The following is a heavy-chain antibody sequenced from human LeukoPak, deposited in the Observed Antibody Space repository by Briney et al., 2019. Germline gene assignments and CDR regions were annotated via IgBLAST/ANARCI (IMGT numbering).Heavy chain of an antibody. CDR2: ISGSGGST. J-gene: IGHJ4*02. Sequence: AISGSGGSTYYADSVKGRFTISRDNSKNTLYLQMNSLRAEDTAVYYCAKDHRYYDSSGYHYWGQGTLVTVSS. V-gene: IGHV3-23*01. CDR3: AKDHRYYDSSGYHY. D-gene: IGHD3-22*01.